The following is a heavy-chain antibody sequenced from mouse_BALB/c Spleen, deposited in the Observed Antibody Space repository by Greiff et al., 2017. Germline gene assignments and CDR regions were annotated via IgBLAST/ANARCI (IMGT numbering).Heavy chain of an antibody. CDR1: GYTFTSYW. D-gene: IGHD1-1*01. CDR3: TRVGIDGWYFDV. V-gene: IGHV1S22*01. Sequence: LQQPGSELVRPGASVKLSCKASGYTFTSYWMHWVKQRHGQGLEWIGNIYPGSGSTNYDEKFKSKGTLTVDTSSSTAYMHLSSLTSEDSAVYYCTRVGIDGWYFDVWGAGTTVTVSS. J-gene: IGHJ1*01. CDR2: IYPGSGST.